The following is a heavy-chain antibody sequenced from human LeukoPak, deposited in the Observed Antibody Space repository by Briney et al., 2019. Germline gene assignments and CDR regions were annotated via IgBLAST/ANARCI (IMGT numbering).Heavy chain of an antibody. CDR2: IYYSGST. J-gene: IGHJ5*02. CDR3: ARAATVRSMIAVARRGRWFDP. Sequence: PSETLSLTCTVSGGSISSSSYYWGWIRQPPGKGLEWIGSIYYSGSTYYNPSLKSRVTISVDTSKNQFSLKLISVTAADTAVYYCARAATVRSMIAVARRGRWFDPWGQGTLVTVSS. V-gene: IGHV4-39*07. CDR1: GGSISSSSYY. D-gene: IGHD3-22*01.